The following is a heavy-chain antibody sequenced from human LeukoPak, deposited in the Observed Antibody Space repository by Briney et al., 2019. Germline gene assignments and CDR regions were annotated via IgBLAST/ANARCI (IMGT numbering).Heavy chain of an antibody. CDR1: GFTFSSYA. CDR2: ISYDGSNK. D-gene: IGHD3-3*01. V-gene: IGHV3-30-3*01. J-gene: IGHJ6*02. CDR3: AGGFWSGYYPNYYYYGMDV. Sequence: GGSLRLSCAASGFTFSSYAMHWVRQAPGKGLEWVAVISYDGSNKYYADSVKGRFTISRDNSKNTLYLQMNSLRAEDTAVYYCAGGFWSGYYPNYYYYGMDVWGQGTTVTVSS.